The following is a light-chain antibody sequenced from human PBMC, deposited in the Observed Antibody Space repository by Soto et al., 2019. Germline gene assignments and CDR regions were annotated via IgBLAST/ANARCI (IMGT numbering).Light chain of an antibody. V-gene: IGKV1-5*01. J-gene: IGKJ1*01. Sequence: DIQMTQSPSTLSASVGDRVTITCRSSQSISSWVAWYQQKPGKAPKLLIYDASSLESGGPSRLSGSGSGTELTLTSRSLQPDDFATYYCQQYNSYRTFSQGTKVEIK. CDR1: QSISSW. CDR3: QQYNSYRT. CDR2: DAS.